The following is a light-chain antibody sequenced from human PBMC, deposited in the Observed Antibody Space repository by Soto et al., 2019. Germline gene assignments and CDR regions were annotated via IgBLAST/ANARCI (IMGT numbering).Light chain of an antibody. CDR2: DVS. Sequence: QSVLTQPVSVSGSPGQSITISCTGTSSDVGGYNYVSWYQQHPGKAPKLMIYDVSNRPSGVSNRFSGSKSGNTASLTISGLQAEDEADYYCRSYTRSITYVFGTGTKVTVL. J-gene: IGLJ1*01. V-gene: IGLV2-14*03. CDR1: SSDVGGYNY. CDR3: RSYTRSITYV.